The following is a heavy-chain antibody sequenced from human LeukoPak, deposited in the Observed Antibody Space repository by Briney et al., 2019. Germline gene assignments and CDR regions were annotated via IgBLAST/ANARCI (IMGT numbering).Heavy chain of an antibody. CDR2: ISSSSLTI. D-gene: IGHD6-13*01. J-gene: IGHJ4*02. Sequence: GGSLRLSCAASGFTFSNYIMSWVRQAPGKGLEWVSYISSSSLTIYYADSVKGRFTISRDNPKNSLYLQMNSLRAEDTAVYYCARITLAAAGGYWGQGTLVTVSS. CDR3: ARITLAAAGGY. CDR1: GFTFSNYI. V-gene: IGHV3-48*04.